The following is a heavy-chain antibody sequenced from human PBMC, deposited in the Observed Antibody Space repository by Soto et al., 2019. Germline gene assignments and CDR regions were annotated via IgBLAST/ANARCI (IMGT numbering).Heavy chain of an antibody. CDR1: GYSLTSYW. J-gene: IGHJ4*02. Sequence: PGESLKISCKASGYSLTSYWIGWVRQRPGKGLEWMGIVYPGDSDTRYNPSFRGQVTISVDRSTSTAYLQWSSLKASDTAMYYCTRRAGYIDYRGQGTLVTVSS. V-gene: IGHV5-51*01. D-gene: IGHD6-13*01. CDR3: TRRAGYIDY. CDR2: VYPGDSDT.